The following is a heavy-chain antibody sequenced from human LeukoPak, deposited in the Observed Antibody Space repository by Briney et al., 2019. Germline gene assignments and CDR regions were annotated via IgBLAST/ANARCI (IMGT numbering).Heavy chain of an antibody. D-gene: IGHD2-21*02. CDR2: IYTSGST. J-gene: IGHJ4*02. CDR1: GGSISSYY. CDR3: ASLYCGGDCYSDY. V-gene: IGHV4-4*09. Sequence: PSETLSLTCTVSGGSISSYYWSWIRQPPGKGLEWIGYIYTSGSTNYNSSLKSRVTISVDTSKNQFSLKLSSVTAADTAVYYCASLYCGGDCYSDYWGQGTLVTVSS.